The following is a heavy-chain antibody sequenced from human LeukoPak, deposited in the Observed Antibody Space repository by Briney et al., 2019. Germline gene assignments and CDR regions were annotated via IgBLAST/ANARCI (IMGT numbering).Heavy chain of an antibody. CDR1: GFTISSYA. D-gene: IGHD5-24*01. Sequence: GGSLRLSCAVSGFTISSYAMSWVRQAPGKGLEWVSAISGSGGSTYYADSVKGRFTISRDNSKNTLYLQMNSLRAEDTAVYYCAKGSGLATIAPPHFDYWGQGTLVTVSS. J-gene: IGHJ4*02. CDR3: AKGSGLATIAPPHFDY. V-gene: IGHV3-23*01. CDR2: ISGSGGST.